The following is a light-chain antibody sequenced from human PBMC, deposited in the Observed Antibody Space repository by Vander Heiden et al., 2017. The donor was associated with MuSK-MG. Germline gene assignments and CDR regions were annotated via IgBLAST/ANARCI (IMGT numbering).Light chain of an antibody. CDR2: EGS. V-gene: IGLV2-23*01. CDR3: CSYAGSRMV. J-gene: IGLJ2*01. Sequence: QSALTQPASVSGSPGPSITIPCTGTSSDVGGYNLVSWYQQHPGKAPKLMIYEGSKRTSGVSNRFSGSKSGNTASLTISGLQAEDEADYYCCSYAGSRMVFGGGTKLTVL. CDR1: SSDVGGYNL.